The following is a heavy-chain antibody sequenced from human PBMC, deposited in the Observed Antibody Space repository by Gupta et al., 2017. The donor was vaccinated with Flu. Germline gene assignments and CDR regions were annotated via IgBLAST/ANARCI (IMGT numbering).Heavy chain of an antibody. V-gene: IGHV5-51*01. J-gene: IGHJ5*02. D-gene: IGHD3-10*01. Sequence: EVQLVQSGAEVKKPGESLKISCKGSGYSFTSYWIGWVRQMPGKGLEWMGIIYPGDSDTRYSPSFQGQVTISADKSISTVYLQWSSLKASDTAMYYCARRSEPYYYGSGSYSSNWFDPWGQGTLVTVSS. CDR3: ARRSEPYYYGSGSYSSNWFDP. CDR1: GYSFTSYW. CDR2: IYPGDSDT.